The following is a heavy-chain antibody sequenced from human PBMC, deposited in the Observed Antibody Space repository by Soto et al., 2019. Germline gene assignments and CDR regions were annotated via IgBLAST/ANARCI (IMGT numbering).Heavy chain of an antibody. CDR2: IYPSGTT. CDR3: ASSAYSV. D-gene: IGHD1-26*01. J-gene: IGHJ4*02. V-gene: IGHV4-31*03. CDR1: GGSVSSGGYY. Sequence: PSETLSLTCSVFGGSVSSGGYYWTWIRQFPWKGLEWIGHIYPSGTTYHNPSLKSRASISLDTSKNQISLNLTSVTAADTAVYYCASSAYSVWGQGTLVNAPQ.